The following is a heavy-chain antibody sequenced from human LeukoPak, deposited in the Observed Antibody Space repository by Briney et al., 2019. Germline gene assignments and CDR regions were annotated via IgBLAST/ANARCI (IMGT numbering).Heavy chain of an antibody. Sequence: GASVKVSCKASGYTFTSYDINWVRQATGQGLEWMGWMNPNSGNTGYAQKFQGRVTITRNTSISTAYIELSSLRSEDTAVYYCARGRYSGYDCDYWGQGTLVTVSS. CDR3: ARGRYSGYDCDY. D-gene: IGHD5-12*01. V-gene: IGHV1-8*03. CDR2: MNPNSGNT. CDR1: GYTFTSYD. J-gene: IGHJ4*02.